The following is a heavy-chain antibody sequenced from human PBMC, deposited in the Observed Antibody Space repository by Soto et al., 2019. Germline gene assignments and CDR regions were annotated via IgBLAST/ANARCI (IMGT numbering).Heavy chain of an antibody. CDR2: IKADGSER. D-gene: IGHD3-10*01. J-gene: IGHJ6*02. Sequence: PGGSLRLSCVASGFTFTDYWMSWVRQAPGKGLEWVANIKADGSERYYVDSLKGRFTISRDSAKNSISLQMNSLRVEDTGVYYCARVSSGSLIHNYNYYRMDVWGQGTTVTVSS. CDR3: ARVSSGSLIHNYNYYRMDV. CDR1: GFTFTDYW. V-gene: IGHV3-7*01.